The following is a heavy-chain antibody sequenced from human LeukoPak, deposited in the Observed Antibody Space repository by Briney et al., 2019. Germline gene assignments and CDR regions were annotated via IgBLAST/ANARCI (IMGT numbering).Heavy chain of an antibody. D-gene: IGHD6-13*01. CDR1: GFTFDDYT. J-gene: IGHJ4*02. CDR2: ISWDGGST. V-gene: IGHV3-43*01. Sequence: GGSLRLSCAASGFTFDDYTMHWVRQAPGKGLEWVSLISWDGGSTYYADSVKGRFTISRDNSKNSLYLQMNSLRAEDTALYYCAKDGGKGYSSSWYGFDYWGQGTLVTVSS. CDR3: AKDGGKGYSSSWYGFDY.